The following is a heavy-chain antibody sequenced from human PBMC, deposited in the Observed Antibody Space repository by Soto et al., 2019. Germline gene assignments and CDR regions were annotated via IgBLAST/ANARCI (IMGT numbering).Heavy chain of an antibody. CDR2: ISYDGSNE. J-gene: IGHJ6*02. Sequence: QPGGSLRLSCAASGFTFSSYGMHWVRQAPGKGLEWVAVISYDGSNEYYADSVKGRFTISRDNSKNTLYLQMNSLRAEDTAVYYCAKFISSGPEGGDGMDVWGQGTMVTVSS. CDR1: GFTFSSYG. V-gene: IGHV3-30*18. D-gene: IGHD6-19*01. CDR3: AKFISSGPEGGDGMDV.